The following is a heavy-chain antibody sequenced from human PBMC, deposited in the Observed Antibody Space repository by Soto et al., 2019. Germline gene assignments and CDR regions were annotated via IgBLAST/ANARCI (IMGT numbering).Heavy chain of an antibody. Sequence: ASVKVSCKASGYTFTSYYMHWVRRAPGQGLEWMGIINPSGGSTSYAQKFQGRVTMTRDTSTSTVYMELRSLRSDDTAIYYCTREGSAPYYYYGMDAWGQGTTVTVSS. J-gene: IGHJ6*02. D-gene: IGHD3-10*01. CDR1: GYTFTSYY. V-gene: IGHV1-46*01. CDR3: TREGSAPYYYYGMDA. CDR2: INPSGGST.